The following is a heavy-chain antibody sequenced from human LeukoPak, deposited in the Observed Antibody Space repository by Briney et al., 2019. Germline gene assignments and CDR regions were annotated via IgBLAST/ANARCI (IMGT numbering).Heavy chain of an antibody. V-gene: IGHV1-69*05. CDR3: AREGIAAAAPNDAFDI. D-gene: IGHD6-13*01. CDR2: IIPIFGTA. CDR1: GGTFSSYA. Sequence: SVKVSCKASGGTFSSYAISWVRQAPGQGLEWMGGIIPIFGTANYAQKFQGRVTITTDESTSTAYMELSSLRSEDTAVYYCAREGIAAAAPNDAFDIWGQGTKVTVSS. J-gene: IGHJ3*02.